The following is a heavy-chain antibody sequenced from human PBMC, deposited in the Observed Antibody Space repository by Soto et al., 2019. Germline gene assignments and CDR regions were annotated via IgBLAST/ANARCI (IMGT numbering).Heavy chain of an antibody. V-gene: IGHV4-31*03. CDR2: IYYSGST. CDR1: GGSISSSSYY. CDR3: ARDISIAAAGPTNWFDP. D-gene: IGHD6-13*01. J-gene: IGHJ5*02. Sequence: SETLSLTCTVSGGSISSSSYYWGWIRQHPGKGLEWIGYIYYSGSTYYNPSLKSRVTISVDTSKNQFSLKLSSVTAADTAVYYCARDISIAAAGPTNWFDPWGQGTLVTVSS.